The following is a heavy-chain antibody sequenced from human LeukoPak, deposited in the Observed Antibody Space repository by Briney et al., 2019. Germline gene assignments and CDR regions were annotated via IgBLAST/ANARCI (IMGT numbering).Heavy chain of an antibody. CDR2: ISSSSSYI. CDR3: VRVWPYCGGDCIEGFDY. V-gene: IGHV3-21*01. D-gene: IGHD2-21*02. Sequence: GGSLRLSCAASGFTFSSYSMNWVRQAPGKGLEWVSSISSSSSYIYYADSVKGRFTISRDNAKNSSFLQMTSLGADDTAVYYCVRVWPYCGGDCIEGFDYWGQGTLVTVSS. J-gene: IGHJ4*02. CDR1: GFTFSSYS.